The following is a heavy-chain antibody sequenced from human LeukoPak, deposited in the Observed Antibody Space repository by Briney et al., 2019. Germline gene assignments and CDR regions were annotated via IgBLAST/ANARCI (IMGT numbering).Heavy chain of an antibody. D-gene: IGHD3-22*01. Sequence: PSETLSLTCTVSGASISSYYWSWIRQPPGKGLEWIGNIHYSGNTNYNPSLKSRATISVDTSKNLFSLKLRSVTAADTAVYYCAREHHTYYSGSGGYFGVNWFDPWGQGTPVTVSS. V-gene: IGHV4-59*01. CDR2: IHYSGNT. CDR3: AREHHTYYSGSGGYFGVNWFDP. CDR1: GASISSYY. J-gene: IGHJ5*02.